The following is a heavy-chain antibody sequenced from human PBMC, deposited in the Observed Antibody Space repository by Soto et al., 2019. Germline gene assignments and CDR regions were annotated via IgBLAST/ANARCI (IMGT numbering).Heavy chain of an antibody. Sequence: GGSLRLSCAASGFTFSSYSMNWVRQAPGKGLEWVSYISSSSSTIYYADSVKGRFTISRDNAKNSLYLQMNSLRDEDTAVYYCARDGYYDFWSGYRPDAFDIWGQGTMVTVSS. CDR1: GFTFSSYS. D-gene: IGHD3-3*01. CDR2: ISSSSSTI. J-gene: IGHJ3*02. CDR3: ARDGYYDFWSGYRPDAFDI. V-gene: IGHV3-48*02.